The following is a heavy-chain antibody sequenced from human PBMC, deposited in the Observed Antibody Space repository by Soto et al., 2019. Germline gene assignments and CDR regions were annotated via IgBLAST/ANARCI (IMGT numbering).Heavy chain of an antibody. CDR3: AISTPTFLHLCSFAL. CDR2: IIPIFGTV. D-gene: IGHD1-26*01. Sequence: QVQLVQSGAEVKKPGSSVKVSCKASGGTFSNYPISWVRQAPGQGLEWMGGIIPIFGTVNYAQKFQGRVTITADQSTATSYMALSSLRSASTAVYYCAISTPTFLHLCSFALLARLTLLTVSS. CDR1: GGTFSNYP. J-gene: IGHJ2*01. V-gene: IGHV1-69*12.